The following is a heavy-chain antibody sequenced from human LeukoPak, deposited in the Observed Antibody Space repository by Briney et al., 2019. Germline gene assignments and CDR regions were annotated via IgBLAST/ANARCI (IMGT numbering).Heavy chain of an antibody. CDR1: GGSISSTTYY. V-gene: IGHV4-39*07. D-gene: IGHD4-11*01. Sequence: SETLSLTCTVSGGSISSTTYYWGWIRQPPGEGLEWIGTIYYSGSTYYNPSLKSRVAISVDTPKNQFSLKLSSVTAADTAVYYCARGPTVKYFDYWGQGTLVTVSS. CDR2: IYYSGST. J-gene: IGHJ4*02. CDR3: ARGPTVKYFDY.